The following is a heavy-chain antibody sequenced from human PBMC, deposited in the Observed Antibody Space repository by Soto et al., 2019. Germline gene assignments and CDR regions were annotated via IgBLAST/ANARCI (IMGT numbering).Heavy chain of an antibody. V-gene: IGHV4-59*01. J-gene: IGHJ6*02. CDR3: ARGRGYYDFWSGSTPGPHYYGMDV. D-gene: IGHD3-3*01. CDR1: GGSISHYY. CDR2: AYYSGST. Sequence: SETLSLTCTVSGGSISHYYWSWIRQSPGKGLEWIGYAYYSGSTDYNPSLKSRVTMSVDTSKNQVSLKLNSVTTEDTAVYYCARGRGYYDFWSGSTPGPHYYGMDVWGQGTTVTVSS.